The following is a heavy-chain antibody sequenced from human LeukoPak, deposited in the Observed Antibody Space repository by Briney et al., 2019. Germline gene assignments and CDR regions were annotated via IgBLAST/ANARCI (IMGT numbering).Heavy chain of an antibody. D-gene: IGHD3-3*01. CDR1: GFTFSSYW. CDR2: IKQDGGEQ. J-gene: IGHJ4*02. V-gene: IGHV3-7*01. CDR3: ASVWWSGYFRFDY. Sequence: GGSLRLSCAASGFTFSSYWMSWVRQAPGKGLEWVANIKQDGGEQSYVDSVKGRFTISRNNAKHSLFLQMNKLRAEDTAVYYCASVWWSGYFRFDYWGQGTLVTVYS.